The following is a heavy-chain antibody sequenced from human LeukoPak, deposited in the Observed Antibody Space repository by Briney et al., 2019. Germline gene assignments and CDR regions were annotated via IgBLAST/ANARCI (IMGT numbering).Heavy chain of an antibody. Sequence: SSETLSLTCSVSGGSISSSYYYWGWIRQPPGEGLEWIGYIYYSGSTNYNPSLKSRVTISVDTSKNQFSLKLSSVTAADTAVYYCARHSGSLYYDSTIFDYWGQGTLVTVSS. J-gene: IGHJ4*02. CDR2: IYYSGST. CDR1: GGSISSSYYY. CDR3: ARHSGSLYYDSTIFDY. V-gene: IGHV4-61*05. D-gene: IGHD3-22*01.